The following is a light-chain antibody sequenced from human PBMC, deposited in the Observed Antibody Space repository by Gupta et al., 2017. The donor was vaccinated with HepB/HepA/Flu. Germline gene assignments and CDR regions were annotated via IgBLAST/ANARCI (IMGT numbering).Light chain of an antibody. V-gene: IGKV2-28*01. CDR2: LGS. CDR3: MQALKTPWT. Sequence: DIVMTQSPLSLPVTPGEPASISCRSSQSLLHSNGYNYLDWYLQKPGQSPQLLIYLGSNRASGVPDRFSGSGSGTDFTLKISRVEAEDVGAYYCMQALKTPWTFGQGTKVEIK. CDR1: QSLLHSNGYNY. J-gene: IGKJ1*01.